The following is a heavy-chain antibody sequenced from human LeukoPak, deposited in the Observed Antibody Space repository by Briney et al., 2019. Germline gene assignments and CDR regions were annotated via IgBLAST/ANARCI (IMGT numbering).Heavy chain of an antibody. CDR3: ARDRRSLSRISRAFDI. Sequence: ASVKVSCKASGYTFTGYYMHWVRQAPGQGLEWMGWINPNSGGTNYAQKFQGRVTMTRDTSISTAYMEPSRLRSDDTAVYYCARDRRSLSRISRAFDIWGQGTMVTVSS. V-gene: IGHV1-2*02. J-gene: IGHJ3*02. CDR1: GYTFTGYY. CDR2: INPNSGGT. D-gene: IGHD2-15*01.